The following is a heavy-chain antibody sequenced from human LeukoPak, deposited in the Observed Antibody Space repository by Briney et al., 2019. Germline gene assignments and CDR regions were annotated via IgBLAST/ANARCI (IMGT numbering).Heavy chain of an antibody. V-gene: IGHV3-23*01. D-gene: IGHD1-14*01. CDR3: VSCNHVDD. Sequence: PGGSLRLSCVASGLTFSRYDMSWVRQAPGKGLEWVSAIGTSGGNTHYADSVKGRFTISRDNSKNTLYLQMNSLRAEDTAVYYCVSCNHVDDWGQGTLVTVSS. CDR1: GLTFSRYD. CDR2: IGTSGGNT. J-gene: IGHJ4*02.